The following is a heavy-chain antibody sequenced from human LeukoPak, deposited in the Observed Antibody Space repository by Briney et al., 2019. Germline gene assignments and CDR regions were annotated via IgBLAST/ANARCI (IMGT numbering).Heavy chain of an antibody. D-gene: IGHD3-22*01. Sequence: GGSLRLSCAASGFTFSSYWMHWVRQAPGKGLVWVSRINSDGSSTSYADSVKGRFTISRDNAKNTPYLQMNSLRAEDTAVYYCARGSTDTYYYDSSGYYSEYFQHWGQGTLVTVSS. CDR1: GFTFSSYW. V-gene: IGHV3-74*01. J-gene: IGHJ1*01. CDR3: ARGSTDTYYYDSSGYYSEYFQH. CDR2: INSDGSST.